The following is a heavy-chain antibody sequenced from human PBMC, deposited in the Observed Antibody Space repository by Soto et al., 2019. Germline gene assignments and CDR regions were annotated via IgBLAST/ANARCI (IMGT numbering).Heavy chain of an antibody. CDR3: ARDPSIAAAGTAHYVMDV. V-gene: IGHV1-69*13. D-gene: IGHD6-13*01. Sequence: ASVKVSCKASGGTFSSYAISWVRQAPGQGLEWMGGIIPIFGTANYAQKFQGRVTITADESTSTAYMELSSLRSEDTAVYYCARDPSIAAAGTAHYVMDVWGQGTTVTVSS. CDR2: IIPIFGTA. CDR1: GGTFSSYA. J-gene: IGHJ6*02.